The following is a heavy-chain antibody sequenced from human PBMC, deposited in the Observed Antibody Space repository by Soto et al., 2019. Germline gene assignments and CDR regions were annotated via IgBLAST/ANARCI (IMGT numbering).Heavy chain of an antibody. CDR2: ISSRSGST. CDR3: AKQPLKVPLRFDY. Sequence: EVQLLESGGGLVQPGGSLRLSCAASGFTFSTYAMAWVRQAPGKGLDWVSSISSRSGSTFYADSVKGRFTISRDNSENTLSLQMNSLRAEDTAVYYCAKQPLKVPLRFDYWGQGTLVTVSS. D-gene: IGHD6-25*01. V-gene: IGHV3-23*01. J-gene: IGHJ4*02. CDR1: GFTFSTYA.